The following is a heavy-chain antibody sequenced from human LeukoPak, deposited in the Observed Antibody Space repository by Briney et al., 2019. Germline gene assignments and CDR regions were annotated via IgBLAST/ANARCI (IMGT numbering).Heavy chain of an antibody. V-gene: IGHV1-8*01. CDR3: GRGAVVGGYYYYGMDV. J-gene: IGHJ6*02. Sequence: ASVKVSCKASGYTFTSYDINWVRQATGQGLEWMGWMNPNSGNTGYAQKFQGRVTMTRNTSTSTVYMELYSLRSEDTAVYYCGRGAVVGGYYYYGMDVWGQGTTVTVSS. CDR1: GYTFTSYD. D-gene: IGHD6-19*01. CDR2: MNPNSGNT.